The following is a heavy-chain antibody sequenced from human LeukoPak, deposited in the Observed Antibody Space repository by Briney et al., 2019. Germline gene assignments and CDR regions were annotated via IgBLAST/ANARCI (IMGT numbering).Heavy chain of an antibody. CDR2: INPNSGGT. D-gene: IGHD2-15*01. V-gene: IGHV1-2*02. J-gene: IGHJ4*02. CDR3: ARMEGCSGGSCYLFDY. Sequence: ASVKVSCKASVYTFTGYYMHWVRQAPGQGLEWMGWINPNSGGTNYAQKFQGRVTMTRDTSISTAYMELSRLRSDDTAVYYCARMEGCSGGSCYLFDYWGQGTLVTDCS. CDR1: VYTFTGYY.